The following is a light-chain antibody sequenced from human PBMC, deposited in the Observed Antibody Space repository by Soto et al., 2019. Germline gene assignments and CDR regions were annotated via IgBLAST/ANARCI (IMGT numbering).Light chain of an antibody. J-gene: IGKJ2*01. CDR2: DAS. CDR1: QSVGSSY. CDR3: QQYGSSPMYT. V-gene: IGKV3-20*01. Sequence: EIVLTQSPGTLSLSPGERATLSYRASQSVGSSYLAWYQQKPGQAPRLLIYDASSRATGIPDRFSGSGSGTDFTLTISRLEPEDFAVYYCQQYGSSPMYTFGQGTKLEIK.